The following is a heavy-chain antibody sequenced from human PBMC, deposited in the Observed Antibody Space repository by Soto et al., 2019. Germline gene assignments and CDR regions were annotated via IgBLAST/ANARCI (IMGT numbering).Heavy chain of an antibody. CDR3: ARLPLDS. V-gene: IGHV1-69*08. CDR2: VNPLLGTA. Sequence: QAQLVQSGAEVKKPGSSVRVSCKISGGSLSNITVSWVRQAPGLGLEWMGRVNPLLGTANYAQKFQGRVTLSADRSTNTAYMDMTSLTSDDTAMYYCARLPLDSWGQGTLVTVSS. J-gene: IGHJ4*02. CDR1: GGSLSNIT.